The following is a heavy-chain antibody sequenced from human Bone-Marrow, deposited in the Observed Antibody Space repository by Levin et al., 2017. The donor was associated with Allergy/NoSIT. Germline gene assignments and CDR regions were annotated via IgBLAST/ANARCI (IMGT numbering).Heavy chain of an antibody. D-gene: IGHD3-3*01. CDR2: IYDSGVT. CDR1: GGSIRGGGYY. CDR3: AARDEYDDARFGS. Sequence: SETLSLTCTVSGGSIRGGGYYWNWIRQRPGQGPDWIGYIYDSGVTKYNPSLNREVRISADMSKNQFALRLESVTADDTAVYCWAARDEYDDARFGSWGQGILVTVPS. J-gene: IGHJ4*02. V-gene: IGHV4-31*01.